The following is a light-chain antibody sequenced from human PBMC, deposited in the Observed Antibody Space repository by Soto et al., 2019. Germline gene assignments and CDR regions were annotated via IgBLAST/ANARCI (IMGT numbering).Light chain of an antibody. CDR2: EVS. CDR3: NSYTSSNTYV. CDR1: SSDVGSYNR. Sequence: QSALTQPPSVSGSPGQSVTISCTGTSSDVGSYNRVSWYQQPPGTAPKLMIYEVSNRPSGVPDRFSGSKSGNTASLTLSGLQPEDEADYYCNSYTSSNTYVFGTGTKVTV. J-gene: IGLJ1*01. V-gene: IGLV2-18*02.